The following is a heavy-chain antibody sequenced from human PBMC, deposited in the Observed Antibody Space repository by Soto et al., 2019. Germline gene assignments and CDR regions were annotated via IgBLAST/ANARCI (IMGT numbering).Heavy chain of an antibody. CDR2: ISAYNGNT. D-gene: IGHD3-22*01. Sequence: ASVKVSCKASGYTFTSYGISRVRQAPGQGLEWMGWISAYNGNTNYAQKPQGRVTMTTDTSTSTAYMELRSLRSDDTAVYYCARDYYDSSGYYYDYWGQGTLVTVSS. CDR1: GYTFTSYG. CDR3: ARDYYDSSGYYYDY. J-gene: IGHJ4*02. V-gene: IGHV1-18*01.